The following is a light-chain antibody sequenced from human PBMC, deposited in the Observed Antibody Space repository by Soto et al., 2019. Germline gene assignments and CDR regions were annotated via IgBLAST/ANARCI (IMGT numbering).Light chain of an antibody. V-gene: IGKV1-5*01. CDR1: QTTNNW. Sequence: DIQMTQSPSTLYASVGETVTITCRASQTTNNWLAWYQHKPGKAPELLIYDVSALESGVPSRFSGSGSGTEFTLTISSLQPDDFATYYCQQSRTFGQGTK. CDR2: DVS. CDR3: QQSRT. J-gene: IGKJ2*01.